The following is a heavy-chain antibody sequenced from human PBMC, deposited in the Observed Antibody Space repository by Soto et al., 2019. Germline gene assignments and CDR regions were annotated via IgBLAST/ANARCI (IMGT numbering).Heavy chain of an antibody. CDR1: GFTFSNYD. D-gene: IGHD2-15*01. CDR3: AGGRLISLYYFDY. V-gene: IGHV3-13*01. J-gene: IGHJ4*02. CDR2: IGTAGDT. Sequence: EVQLVESGGGLVQPGGSLRLSCAASGFTFSNYDMHCVRQVTGKGLEWVSTIGTAGDTYYPGSVKGRFTSSRENAKNSLYLQMNSLRAEDTAVYYCAGGRLISLYYFDYWCQGTLVTVSS.